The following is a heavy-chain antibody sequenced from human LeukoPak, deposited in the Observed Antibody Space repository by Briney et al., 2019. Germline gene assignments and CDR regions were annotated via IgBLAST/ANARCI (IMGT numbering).Heavy chain of an antibody. CDR1: GFTFSSYS. V-gene: IGHV3-21*01. CDR2: ISSSSSYI. Sequence: GGSLRLSCAASGFTFSSYSMTWVRQAPGKGLEWVSSISSSSSYIYSADSVKGRFTISRDNAKNSLYLQMNSLRAEDTAVYYCAREGYYGDFDYWGQGTLVTVSS. D-gene: IGHD4-17*01. CDR3: AREGYYGDFDY. J-gene: IGHJ4*02.